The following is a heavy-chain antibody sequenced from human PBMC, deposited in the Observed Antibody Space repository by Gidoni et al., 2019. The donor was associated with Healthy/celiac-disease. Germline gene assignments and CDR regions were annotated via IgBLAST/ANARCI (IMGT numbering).Heavy chain of an antibody. Sequence: EVQLVESGGGLVKPGGSLRLSCAASGFTFSNAWMSWVSQAPGKGLEWVGRIKSKTDGGTTDYAAPVKGRFTISRDDSKNTLYLQMNSLKTEDTAVYYCTVADIVVVQPDYWGQGTLVTVSS. V-gene: IGHV3-15*01. CDR2: IKSKTDGGTT. D-gene: IGHD2-15*01. CDR3: TVADIVVVQPDY. CDR1: GFTFSNAW. J-gene: IGHJ4*02.